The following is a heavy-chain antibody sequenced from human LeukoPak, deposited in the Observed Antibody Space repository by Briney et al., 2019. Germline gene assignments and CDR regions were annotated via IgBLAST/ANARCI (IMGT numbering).Heavy chain of an antibody. Sequence: ASETLSLTCTVSSGSISSYYWTWIRQPPGKGLEWIGYIFYTGSTNYNPSLKSRVTMSVDTSKNQFSLKLSSVTAADTAVYYCARLGVPPIDYWGQGTLVTVSS. D-gene: IGHD3-16*01. CDR1: SGSISSYY. CDR2: IFYTGST. J-gene: IGHJ4*02. V-gene: IGHV4-59*08. CDR3: ARLGVPPIDY.